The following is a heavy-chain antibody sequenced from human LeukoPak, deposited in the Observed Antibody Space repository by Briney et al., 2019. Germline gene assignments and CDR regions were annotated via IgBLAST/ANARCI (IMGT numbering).Heavy chain of an antibody. D-gene: IGHD3-10*01. V-gene: IGHV4-59*01. CDR3: ARNPSHMVRGWMVVGPFDP. J-gene: IGHJ5*02. CDR2: IYYSGST. Sequence: SGTLSLTCTVSGGSISSYYWSWIRQPPGKGLEWIGYIYYSGSTNYNPSLKSRVTISVDTSKNQFSLKLSSVTAADTAVYYCARNPSHMVRGWMVVGPFDPWGQGTLVTVSS. CDR1: GGSISSYY.